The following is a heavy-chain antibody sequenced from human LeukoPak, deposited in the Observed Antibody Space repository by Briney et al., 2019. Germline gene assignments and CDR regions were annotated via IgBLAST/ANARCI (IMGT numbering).Heavy chain of an antibody. D-gene: IGHD6-25*01. CDR3: ARGGGYAFDI. V-gene: IGHV3-11*05. CDR2: VSTTGSHT. Sequence: PGGSLRLSCAASGFIFSDYFISWVRQAPGKGLEWLSYVSTTGSHTNYADPVKGRFTISRDNVKKSLYLQMNSLRPDDTAVYYCARGGGYAFDIWGQGTVVTVSS. CDR1: GFIFSDYF. J-gene: IGHJ3*02.